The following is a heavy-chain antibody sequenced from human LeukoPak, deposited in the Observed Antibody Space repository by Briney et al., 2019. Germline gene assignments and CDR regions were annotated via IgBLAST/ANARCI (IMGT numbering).Heavy chain of an antibody. V-gene: IGHV3-23*01. CDR3: ANLRDYYYYGMDV. J-gene: IGHJ6*02. D-gene: IGHD3-16*01. CDR1: GFTFSSYA. CDR2: ISGSGGST. Sequence: PGRSLRLSCAASGFTFSSYAMSWVRQAPGKGLEWVSAISGSGGSTYYADSVKGRFTISRDNSKNTLYLQMNSLRAEDTAVYYCANLRDYYYYGMDVWGQGTTVTVSS.